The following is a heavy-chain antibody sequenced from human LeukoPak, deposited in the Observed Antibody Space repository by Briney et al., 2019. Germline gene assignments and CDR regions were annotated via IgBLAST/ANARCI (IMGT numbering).Heavy chain of an antibody. CDR2: IKSKTDGGTT. J-gene: IGHJ1*01. CDR3: TTGVLVKYSSGWYVERYFQH. Sequence: TTGGSLRLSCEVSGFTFNNAWMSWVRQAPGKGLEWVGRIKSKTDGGTTDYGAPVKGRFTISRDDSKNTLYLQMNSLKTEDTAVYYCTTGVLVKYSSGWYVERYFQHWGQGTLVTVSS. CDR1: GFTFNNAW. D-gene: IGHD6-19*01. V-gene: IGHV3-15*01.